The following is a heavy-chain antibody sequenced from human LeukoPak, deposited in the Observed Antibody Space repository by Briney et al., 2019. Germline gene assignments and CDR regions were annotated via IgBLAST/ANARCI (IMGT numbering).Heavy chain of an antibody. J-gene: IGHJ6*02. CDR2: TYYRSKWYN. CDR3: ARVVAAAGYYYYYGMDV. D-gene: IGHD6-13*01. V-gene: IGHV6-1*01. Sequence: SQTLSLTCAISGDSFSSNSAAWNWIRQSPLRGLEWLGRTYYRSKWYNDYAVSVISRITINPDTSKNQFSLQLNSVTPEDTAVYYCARVVAAAGYYYYYGMDVWGQGTTVTVSS. CDR1: GDSFSSNSAA.